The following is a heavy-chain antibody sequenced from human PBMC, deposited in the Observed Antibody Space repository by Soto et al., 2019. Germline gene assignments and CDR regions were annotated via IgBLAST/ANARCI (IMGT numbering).Heavy chain of an antibody. D-gene: IGHD1-26*01. CDR2: IYSGGST. CDR3: AKMYSGSSPLQY. J-gene: IGHJ4*02. Sequence: PGGSLRLSCAASGFTVSSTYMSWVRQAPGKGLEWVSVIYSGGSTFYADSVKGRFTISRDNSKNTLYLHMNSLRAEDTAVYYCAKMYSGSSPLQYRGQGTLVTRSS. V-gene: IGHV3-53*01. CDR1: GFTVSSTY.